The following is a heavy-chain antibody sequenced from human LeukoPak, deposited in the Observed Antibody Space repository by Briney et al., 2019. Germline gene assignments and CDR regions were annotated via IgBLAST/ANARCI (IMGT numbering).Heavy chain of an antibody. Sequence: PSETLSLTCTVSGGSISSVSSYWSWIRQPAGKGLEWIGRIYTSGSTNYNPSLKSRVTISVDTSKNQFSLKLSSVTAADTAVYYCARGFDRVPMVHYFDYWGQGTLVTVSS. D-gene: IGHD2-8*01. V-gene: IGHV4-61*02. J-gene: IGHJ4*02. CDR1: GGSISSVSSY. CDR2: IYTSGST. CDR3: ARGFDRVPMVHYFDY.